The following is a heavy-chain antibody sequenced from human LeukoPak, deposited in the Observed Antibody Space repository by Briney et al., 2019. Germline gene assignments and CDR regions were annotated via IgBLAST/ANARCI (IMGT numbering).Heavy chain of an antibody. CDR2: IYTTESS. Sequence: SETLSLTCTVSGGSISSSSYYWSWIRQPAGKGLEWIGRIYTTESSNYNPSLKSRVTMSVDTSKNQFSLNLSSVTAADTAVYCCAREGVGAVGPFDYWGQGSLVTVSS. D-gene: IGHD6-13*01. V-gene: IGHV4-61*02. CDR1: GGSISSSSYY. CDR3: AREGVGAVGPFDY. J-gene: IGHJ4*02.